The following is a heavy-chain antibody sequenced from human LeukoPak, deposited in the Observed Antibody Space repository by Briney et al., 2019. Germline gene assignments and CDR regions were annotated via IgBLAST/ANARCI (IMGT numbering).Heavy chain of an antibody. V-gene: IGHV3-73*01. CDR2: IRSKANSYAT. CDR1: GFTFSGSA. D-gene: IGHD4-17*01. J-gene: IGHJ3*02. CDR3: TRLALYGDYRDAFDI. Sequence: GGSLRLSCAASGFTFSGSAMHWVRQASGKGLEWVGRIRSKANSYATAYAASVKGRFTISRDDSKNTAYLQMNSLKTEDTAVYHCTRLALYGDYRDAFDIWGQGTMVTVSS.